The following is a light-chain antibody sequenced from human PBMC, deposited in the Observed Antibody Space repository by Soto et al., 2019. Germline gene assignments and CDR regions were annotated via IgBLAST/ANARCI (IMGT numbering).Light chain of an antibody. Sequence: VVLTQSPGTLSLSPGERATLSCRASQSVGISYIAWYQHKPGQAPRLLIYGASSRAAGIPDRFSGSGSGTDFTLTSSSLQPEDFATYYCQQLNSYLSGTFGPGTKVDIK. CDR1: QSVGISY. CDR2: GAS. J-gene: IGKJ3*01. CDR3: QQLNSYLSGT. V-gene: IGKV3-20*01.